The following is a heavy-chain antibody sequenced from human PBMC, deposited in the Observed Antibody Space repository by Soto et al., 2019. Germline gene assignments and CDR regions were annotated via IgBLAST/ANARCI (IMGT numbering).Heavy chain of an antibody. D-gene: IGHD1-26*01. CDR2: ISGSGGST. Sequence: PGGSLRLSCAASGFTFSSYAMSWVRQAPGKGLEWVSAISGSGGSTYYADSVKGRFTISRDISKNTLYLQMNSLRAEDTAVYYCAKSPSIVGGGDAFDIWGQGTMVTVSS. V-gene: IGHV3-23*01. CDR1: GFTFSSYA. CDR3: AKSPSIVGGGDAFDI. J-gene: IGHJ3*02.